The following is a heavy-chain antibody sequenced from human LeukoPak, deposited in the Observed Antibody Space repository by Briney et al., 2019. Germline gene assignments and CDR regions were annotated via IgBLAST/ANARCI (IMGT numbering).Heavy chain of an antibody. CDR3: ARDTGVESGYSSGSEYFDY. Sequence: ASVKVSCKASGGTFSSYAISWVRQAPGQGLEWMGGIFPIFGTANYAQKFQGRVTITTDESTSTAYMELSSLRPEDTAVYYCARDTGVESGYSSGSEYFDYWGQGTLVTVSS. V-gene: IGHV1-69*05. CDR2: IFPIFGTA. D-gene: IGHD5-18*01. J-gene: IGHJ4*02. CDR1: GGTFSSYA.